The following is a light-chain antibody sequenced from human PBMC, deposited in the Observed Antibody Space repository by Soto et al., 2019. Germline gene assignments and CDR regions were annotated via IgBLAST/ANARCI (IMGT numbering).Light chain of an antibody. CDR1: QSLLHSNGYNY. Sequence: DLVMTQSPLSLPVIPGEPASISCRSSQSLLHSNGYNYLDWYLQKPGQSPQLLIYLGSNRASGVPDRFSGSGSGTDFTLKISRVEAEDVGVYYCMQALQTPCTFGQGTKVEIK. V-gene: IGKV2-28*01. CDR2: LGS. CDR3: MQALQTPCT. J-gene: IGKJ1*01.